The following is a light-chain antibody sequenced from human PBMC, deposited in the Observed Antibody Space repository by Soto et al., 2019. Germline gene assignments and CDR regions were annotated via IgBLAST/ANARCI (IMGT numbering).Light chain of an antibody. V-gene: IGLV6-57*04. CDR1: SGSIASNY. J-gene: IGLJ1*01. Sequence: NFILTQPHSVSESPGKTVTISCTRSSGSIASNYVQWYQQRPGSTPTTVIYEDNQRPSGVPDRFSGSIDSSSNSASLTISGLKTEDEADYYCQSYDSSNQVFGTGTKVTV. CDR3: QSYDSSNQV. CDR2: EDN.